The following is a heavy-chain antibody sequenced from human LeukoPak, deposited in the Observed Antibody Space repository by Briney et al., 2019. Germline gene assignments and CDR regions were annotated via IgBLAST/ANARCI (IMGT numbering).Heavy chain of an antibody. CDR3: ARADDSSGYYLPTFDY. J-gene: IGHJ4*02. CDR1: GGSISSGDYY. V-gene: IGHV4-30-4*01. D-gene: IGHD3-22*01. Sequence: SETLSLTCTVSGGSISSGDYYWSWIRPPPGKGLEWIGYIYYSGSTYYNPSLKSRVTISVDTSKNQFSLKLSSVTAADTAVYYCARADDSSGYYLPTFDYWGQGTLVTVSS. CDR2: IYYSGST.